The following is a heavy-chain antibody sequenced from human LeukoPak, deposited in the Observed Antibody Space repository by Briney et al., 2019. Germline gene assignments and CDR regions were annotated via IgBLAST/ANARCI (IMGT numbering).Heavy chain of an antibody. J-gene: IGHJ4*02. D-gene: IGHD4-17*01. CDR2: IIDFLCSS. V-gene: IGHV3-23*01. CDR3: AKRRTLYGDFEY. Sequence: VGSLILSCVASGFTFSSYGMSWVRHAPGKGVDGVSSIIDFLCSSYYADSVKGRFTISIGTPNNPLYLQMNSLRAEDTAVYYCAKRRTLYGDFEYWGQGTLVTVSS. CDR1: GFTFSSYG.